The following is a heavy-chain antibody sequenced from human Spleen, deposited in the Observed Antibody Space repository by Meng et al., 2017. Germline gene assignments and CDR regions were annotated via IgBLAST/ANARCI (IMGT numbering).Heavy chain of an antibody. CDR2: VHTSGNT. Sequence: VRLQESGTGLVKPSQTLSLICSVSGGSISSRSYHWTWIRQPAGKGLEWIGRVHTSGNTNYNPSLKSRVTISVDTSKNQFSLKLSSVTAADTAVYYCVGDKAAAGRNWFDPWGQGTLVTVSS. V-gene: IGHV4-61*02. CDR1: GGSISSRSYH. D-gene: IGHD6-13*01. CDR3: VGDKAAAGRNWFDP. J-gene: IGHJ5*02.